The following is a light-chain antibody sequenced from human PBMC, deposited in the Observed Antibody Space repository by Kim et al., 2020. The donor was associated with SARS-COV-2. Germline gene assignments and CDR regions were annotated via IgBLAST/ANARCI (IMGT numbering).Light chain of an antibody. CDR2: EVS. J-gene: IGLJ1*01. Sequence: GQPVTISCTGTSSVVGSYNYVSSYQRHPGNAPKVMIYEVSKRPSGVPFRFSGSKSGNTASLTVSGLQAEDEADYYCSSYAGSNNRVFGTGTKVTVL. CDR1: SSVVGSYNY. V-gene: IGLV2-8*01. CDR3: SSYAGSNNRV.